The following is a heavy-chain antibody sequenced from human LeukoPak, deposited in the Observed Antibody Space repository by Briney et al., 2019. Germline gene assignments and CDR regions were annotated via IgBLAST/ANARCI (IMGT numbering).Heavy chain of an antibody. J-gene: IGHJ5*02. D-gene: IGHD2-2*01. CDR3: ARKTCSSTSCLHP. V-gene: IGHV1-8*01. Sequence: AASVTVSCKASGYTFTSYDINWARQAAGQGLEWMGWMNPNTGNSGYAQRFQGRVTMTRDTSIDTAYMELSSLGSEDTAVYYCARKTCSSTSCLHPWGQGTLVTVSS. CDR2: MNPNTGNS. CDR1: GYTFTSYD.